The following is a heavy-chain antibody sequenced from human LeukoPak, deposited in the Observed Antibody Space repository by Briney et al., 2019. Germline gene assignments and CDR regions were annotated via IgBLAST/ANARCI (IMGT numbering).Heavy chain of an antibody. Sequence: SETLSLTCTVSGGPIKTNKWSWIRQFPGKGLEWIGLIHDTESTIYNPSLKSRAFISVDTSKTQLSLKLTSVTAADTAVYYCARDSGLAQLVNDYWGQGTLVTVSS. CDR3: ARDSGLAQLVNDY. V-gene: IGHV4-59*01. CDR2: IHDTEST. J-gene: IGHJ4*02. CDR1: GGPIKTNK. D-gene: IGHD6-6*01.